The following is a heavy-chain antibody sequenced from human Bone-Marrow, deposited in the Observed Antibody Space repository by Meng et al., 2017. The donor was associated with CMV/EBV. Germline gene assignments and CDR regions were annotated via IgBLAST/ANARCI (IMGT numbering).Heavy chain of an antibody. J-gene: IGHJ4*02. Sequence: GGSLRLSCAASGFTFNNYGMHWVRQAPGKGLEWVAFIRYDGSNKYYVESVKGRFSISRDNSKNTLDLQMNSLRAEDTAIYSCARGRRYCSSISCQTYFDYWGQGTLVTVSS. CDR3: ARGRRYCSSISCQTYFDY. CDR1: GFTFNNYG. D-gene: IGHD2-2*01. V-gene: IGHV3-30*02. CDR2: IRYDGSNK.